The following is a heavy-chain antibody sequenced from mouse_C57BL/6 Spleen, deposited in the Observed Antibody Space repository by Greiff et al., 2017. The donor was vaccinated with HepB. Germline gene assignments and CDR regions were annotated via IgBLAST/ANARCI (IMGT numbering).Heavy chain of an antibody. J-gene: IGHJ1*03. CDR3: ARETTVVAGDFDV. CDR1: GFNIKNTY. D-gene: IGHD1-1*01. Sequence: EVQRVESVAELVRPGASVKLSCTASGFNIKNTYMHWVKQRPEQGLEWIGRIDPANGNTKYAPKFQGKATITADTSSNTAYLQLSSLTSEDTAIYYCARETTVVAGDFDVWGTGTTVTVSS. CDR2: IDPANGNT. V-gene: IGHV14-3*01.